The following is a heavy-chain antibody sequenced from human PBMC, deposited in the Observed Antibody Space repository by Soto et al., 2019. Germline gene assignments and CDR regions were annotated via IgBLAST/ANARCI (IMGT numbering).Heavy chain of an antibody. V-gene: IGHV1-24*01. CDR2: FNPEDGET. Sequence: VKVSCKVSGYTLTELSMHWVRQAPGKGLEWMGGFNPEDGETIYAQKFQGRVTMTEDTSTDTAYMELSSLRSEDTAVYYCATVLTYGYNWFEPWGQGTLVTVSS. CDR1: GYTLTELS. CDR3: ATVLTYGYNWFEP. J-gene: IGHJ5*02. D-gene: IGHD3-16*01.